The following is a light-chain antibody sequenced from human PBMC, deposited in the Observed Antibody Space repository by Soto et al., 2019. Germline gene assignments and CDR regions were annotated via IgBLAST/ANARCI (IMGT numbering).Light chain of an antibody. V-gene: IGKV3-20*01. J-gene: IGKJ4*01. Sequence: VLTQSPCTLSLSPGERATLSCRASQTFINNYLAWYNQKPGQAPRLLLYDASRRATGIPDRFSGGGSATDFPTTTSRLEHEDFAVYYCQQFSSYPLTFGGGTKVDIK. CDR1: QTFINNY. CDR3: QQFSSYPLT. CDR2: DAS.